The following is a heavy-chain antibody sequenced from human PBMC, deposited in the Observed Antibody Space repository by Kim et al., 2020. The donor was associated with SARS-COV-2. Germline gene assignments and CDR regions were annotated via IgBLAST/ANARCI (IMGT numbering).Heavy chain of an antibody. J-gene: IGHJ6*02. CDR1: GDSVSSNSAA. V-gene: IGHV6-1*01. CDR2: TYYRSKWYN. Sequence: SQTLSLTCAISGDSVSSNSAAWNWIRQSPSRGLEWLGRTYYRSKWYNDYAVSVKSRITINPDTSKNQFSLQLNSVTPEDTAVYYCAREGGDGYNRYYYYGMDVWGQGTTVTVSS. CDR3: AREGGDGYNRYYYYGMDV. D-gene: IGHD2-21*01.